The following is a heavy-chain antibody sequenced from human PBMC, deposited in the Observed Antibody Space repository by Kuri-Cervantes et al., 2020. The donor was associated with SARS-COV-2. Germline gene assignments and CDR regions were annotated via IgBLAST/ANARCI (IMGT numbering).Heavy chain of an antibody. CDR3: ARDSSGGGMDV. D-gene: IGHD6-6*01. CDR2: INHSGST. V-gene: IGHV4-34*01. J-gene: IGHJ6*02. CDR1: GGSFSGYY. Sequence: TLSLTCAVYGGSFSGYYWSWIRQPPGKGLEWIGEINHSGSTNYNPSLKSRVTISVDTSKNQFSLKLSSVTAADTAVYYCARDSSGGGMDVWGQGTTVTVSS.